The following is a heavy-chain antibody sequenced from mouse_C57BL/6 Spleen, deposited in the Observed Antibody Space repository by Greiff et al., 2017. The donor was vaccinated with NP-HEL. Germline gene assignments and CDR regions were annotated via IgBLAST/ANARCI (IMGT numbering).Heavy chain of an antibody. D-gene: IGHD2-5*01. CDR2: IRSKSNNYAT. CDR1: GFSFNTYA. Sequence: EVMLVESGGGLVQPKGSLKLSCAASGFSFNTYAMNWVRQAPGKGLEWVARIRSKSNNYATYYADSVKERFTISRDDSESMLYLQMNNLKTEDTARYYCVRADYSNYGGPWFAYWGQGTLVTVSA. V-gene: IGHV10-1*01. CDR3: VRADYSNYGGPWFAY. J-gene: IGHJ3*01.